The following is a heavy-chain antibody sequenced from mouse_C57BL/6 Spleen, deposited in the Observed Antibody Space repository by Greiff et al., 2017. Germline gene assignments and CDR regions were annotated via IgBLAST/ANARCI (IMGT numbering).Heavy chain of an antibody. D-gene: IGHD1-1*01. CDR2: IDPEDGET. CDR3: ASYGISSDWYFDV. CDR1: GFNIKDYY. J-gene: IGHJ1*03. V-gene: IGHV14-2*01. Sequence: VQLQQSGAELVKPGASVKLSCTASGFNIKDYYMHWVKQRTEPGLEWIGRIDPEDGETKYAPKLQGKATMTADTSSKTAYTQLSSLTSEDTAVYDCASYGISSDWYFDVWGTGTTVTVSS.